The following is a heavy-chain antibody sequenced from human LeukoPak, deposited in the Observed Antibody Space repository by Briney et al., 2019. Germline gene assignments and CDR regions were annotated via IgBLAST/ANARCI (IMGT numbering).Heavy chain of an antibody. V-gene: IGHV3-53*01. D-gene: IGHD3-3*01. CDR2: IYSGGRT. CDR1: GFTVSSNY. CDR3: AINFRSAYYFFDF. J-gene: IGHJ4*02. Sequence: GGSLRLSCAASGFTVSSNYMSWVRQAPGKGLEWVSVIYSGGRTYYTDSVKGRFTISRDNSMNALYLQMNSLRAEDTAVYYCAINFRSAYYFFDFWGQGILVTVSS.